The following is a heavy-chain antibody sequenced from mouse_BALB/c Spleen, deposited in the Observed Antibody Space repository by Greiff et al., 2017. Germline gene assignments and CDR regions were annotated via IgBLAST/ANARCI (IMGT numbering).Heavy chain of an antibody. D-gene: IGHD2-3*01. CDR2: INPSSGYT. J-gene: IGHJ4*01. CDR3: ARGIYDGYYDAMDY. CDR1: GYTFTSYT. Sequence: HVQLQQSGAELARPGASVKMSCKASGYTFTSYTMHWVKQRPGQGLEWIGYINPSSGYTNYNQKFKDKATLTADKSSSTAYMQLSSLTSEDSAVYYCARGIYDGYYDAMDYWGQGTSVTVSS. V-gene: IGHV1-4*01.